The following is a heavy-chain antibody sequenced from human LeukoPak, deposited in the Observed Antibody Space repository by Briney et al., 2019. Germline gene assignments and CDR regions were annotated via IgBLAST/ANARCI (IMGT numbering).Heavy chain of an antibody. CDR3: APYSSVQGWFDP. V-gene: IGHV4-39*01. Sequence: SETLSLTCTVSGGYISSSSYYWGWIRQPPGKGLEWIGSIYYSGSTYYNPSLKSRVTISVDTSKNQFSLRLASVTAADSAVYYCAPYSSVQGWFDPWGQGTLVTVSS. J-gene: IGHJ5*02. CDR2: IYYSGST. D-gene: IGHD3-22*01. CDR1: GGYISSSSYY.